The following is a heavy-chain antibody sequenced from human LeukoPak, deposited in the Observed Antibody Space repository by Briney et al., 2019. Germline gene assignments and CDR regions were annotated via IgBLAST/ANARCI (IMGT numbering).Heavy chain of an antibody. CDR3: ARGFYGSGSLTFDY. Sequence: PSETLSLTCTVSGYSISSGYYWGWIRQPPGKGLEWIGSIYHSGSTYYNPSLKSRVTISVDTSKNQFSLKLNSVTAADTAVYYCARGFYGSGSLTFDYWGQGTLVTVSS. D-gene: IGHD3-10*01. J-gene: IGHJ4*02. CDR1: GYSISSGYY. CDR2: IYHSGST. V-gene: IGHV4-38-2*02.